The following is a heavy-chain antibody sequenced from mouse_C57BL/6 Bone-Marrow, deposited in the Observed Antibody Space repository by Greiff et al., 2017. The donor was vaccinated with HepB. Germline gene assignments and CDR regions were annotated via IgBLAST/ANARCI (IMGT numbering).Heavy chain of an antibody. CDR1: GFSLTSYG. V-gene: IGHV2-6*03. CDR2: IWSDGST. Sequence: VQLQQSGPGLVAPSQSLSITCTVSGFSLTSYGVHWVRQPPGKGLEWLVVIWSDGSTTYNSALKSRLSISKDNSKSQVVLKMNSLQTDDTAMYYCARAPIYYGKSYWYFDVWGTGTTVTVSS. J-gene: IGHJ1*03. CDR3: ARAPIYYGKSYWYFDV. D-gene: IGHD2-1*01.